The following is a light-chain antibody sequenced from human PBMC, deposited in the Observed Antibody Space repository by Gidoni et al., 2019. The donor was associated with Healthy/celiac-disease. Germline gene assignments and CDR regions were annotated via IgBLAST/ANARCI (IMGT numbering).Light chain of an antibody. CDR2: GAS. CDR1: QSVSSSY. CDR3: QQYGSSPLT. Sequence: IVLTQSPGTLSLSPGERATLSCRASQSVSSSYLAWYQQKPGQAPRLLIYGASSRATGIPDRFSGSGSGTDFTLTISRLEPEDFAVYYGQQYGSSPLTFXGXTKVEIK. V-gene: IGKV3-20*01. J-gene: IGKJ4*01.